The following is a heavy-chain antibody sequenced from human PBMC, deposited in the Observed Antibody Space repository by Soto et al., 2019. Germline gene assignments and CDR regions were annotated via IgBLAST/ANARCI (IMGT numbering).Heavy chain of an antibody. CDR2: IIHSGST. V-gene: IGHV4-34*12. CDR1: GGSFIGYY. J-gene: IGHJ5*02. Sequence: SETLSLTCAVYGGSFIGYYWSWIRQPPGKGLEWIGEIIHSGSTSYNPSLKSRVTISVDTSKNQFSLKLSSVTAADTAVYYCARVNIVVVVAATLVRGQNWFDPWGQGTLVTVSS. CDR3: ARVNIVVVVAATLVRGQNWFDP. D-gene: IGHD2-15*01.